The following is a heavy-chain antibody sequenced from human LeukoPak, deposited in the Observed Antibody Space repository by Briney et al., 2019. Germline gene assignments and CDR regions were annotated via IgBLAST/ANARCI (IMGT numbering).Heavy chain of an antibody. J-gene: IGHJ5*02. D-gene: IGHD1-26*01. V-gene: IGHV3-33*01. CDR3: ARDMSTTSGWLDP. CDR2: IWYDGSNK. CDR1: GFTFSSYA. Sequence: GGSLRLSCAASGFTFSSYAMHWVRQAPGKGLEWVAVIWYDGSNKYYVDSVKGRFLISRDNSKNTLDLQMNSLRVEDTAVYYCARDMSTTSGWLDPWGPGTLLIVSS.